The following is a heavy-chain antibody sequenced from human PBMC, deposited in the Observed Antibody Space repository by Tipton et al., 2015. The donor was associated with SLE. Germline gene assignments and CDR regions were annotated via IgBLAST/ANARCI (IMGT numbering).Heavy chain of an antibody. Sequence: TLSLTCTVSGGSISSGGYYWSWIRQHPGKGLEWIGYIYYSGSTYYNPSLKSRVTISVDTSKNQFSLKLSSVTAADTAVYYCARDPAARRGMDVWGQGTTVIVSS. CDR2: IYYSGST. CDR3: ARDPAARRGMDV. V-gene: IGHV4-31*03. D-gene: IGHD6-6*01. J-gene: IGHJ6*02. CDR1: GGSISSGGYY.